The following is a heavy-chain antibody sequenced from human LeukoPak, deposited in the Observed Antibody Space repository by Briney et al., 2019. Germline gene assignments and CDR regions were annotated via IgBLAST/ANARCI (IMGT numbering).Heavy chain of an antibody. Sequence: PGGSLRLSCAASGFTFSDYYMSWIRQAPGKGLEWVSYISNSGSAIYYADSVKGRFTISRGNAKNSLYLQMNSLRAEDTAVYYCARQVPFYYDSSGPFASWGQGTLVIVSS. CDR2: ISNSGSAI. CDR1: GFTFSDYY. D-gene: IGHD3-22*01. J-gene: IGHJ4*02. V-gene: IGHV3-11*04. CDR3: ARQVPFYYDSSGPFAS.